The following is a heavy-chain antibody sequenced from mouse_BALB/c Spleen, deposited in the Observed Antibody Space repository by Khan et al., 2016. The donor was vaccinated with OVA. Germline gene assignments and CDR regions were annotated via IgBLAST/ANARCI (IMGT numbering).Heavy chain of an antibody. V-gene: IGHV1-77*01. CDR1: GYTFSDYY. J-gene: IGHJ3*01. D-gene: IGHD4-1*01. Sequence: QVQLKESGAELARPGASVKLSCKASGYTFSDYYINWVKQRTGQGLEWIGEIYPGRGNTYYNEKFKGKATLIADKSSSTAYMQFSSLTSEDSAVYFCARSGTGSFLYWGQGTLVTVSA. CDR2: IYPGRGNT. CDR3: ARSGTGSFLY.